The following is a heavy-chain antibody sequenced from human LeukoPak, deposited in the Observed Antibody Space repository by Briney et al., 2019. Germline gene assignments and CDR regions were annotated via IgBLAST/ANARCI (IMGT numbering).Heavy chain of an antibody. CDR2: IHHSGSS. CDR1: GYSISSNNW. Sequence: PSGTLSLTCGVPGYSISSNNWWGWVRQPPGKGLEWIGYIHHSGSSKYNLSLKNRVTMSLDTSKNQVSLKLSSVTALDTAVYYCARDSGYSSGWSPSWYFDLWGRGTLVTVSS. D-gene: IGHD6-19*01. CDR3: ARDSGYSSGWSPSWYFDL. V-gene: IGHV4-28*06. J-gene: IGHJ2*01.